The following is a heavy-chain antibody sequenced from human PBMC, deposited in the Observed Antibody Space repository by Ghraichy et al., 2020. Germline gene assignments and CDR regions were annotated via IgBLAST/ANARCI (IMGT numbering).Heavy chain of an antibody. D-gene: IGHD2-21*01. J-gene: IGHJ4*02. Sequence: ASVKLSCKASGYTITDFYMFWVRQAPGQGLEWMGWIRPSTGDTDYAQNFRGRVSMTRDTSINTAYMELSRLRSDDTAVYYCARDYSNKGCDYWGQGTLVTVSS. V-gene: IGHV1-2*02. CDR2: IRPSTGDT. CDR3: ARDYSNKGCDY. CDR1: GYTITDFY.